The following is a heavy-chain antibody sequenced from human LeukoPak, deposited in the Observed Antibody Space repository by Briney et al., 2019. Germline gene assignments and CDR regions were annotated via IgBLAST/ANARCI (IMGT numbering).Heavy chain of an antibody. D-gene: IGHD3-10*01. CDR1: GFTFSSYG. J-gene: IGHJ4*02. Sequence: GGSLRLSCAASGFTFSSYGMHWVRQAPGKGLDGVGVISYDGSNKYYADSVKGRFTISRDNSKNKLYLQMNSLRAEDADVYYCAKDYYGSGSYYPDYWGQGILVTVSS. V-gene: IGHV3-30*18. CDR2: ISYDGSNK. CDR3: AKDYYGSGSYYPDY.